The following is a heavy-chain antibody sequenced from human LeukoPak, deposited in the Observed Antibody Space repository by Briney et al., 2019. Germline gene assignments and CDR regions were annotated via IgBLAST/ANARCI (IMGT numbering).Heavy chain of an antibody. CDR1: GYSFTSYW. Sequence: KYGESLKISCKGSGYSFTSYWIGWVRQMPGKGLEWMGIIYPGDSDTRYSPSFQGQVTISADKSISTAYLRWSSLKASDSGMYYCAIGRYCSGGTCHWSPDFWGQETLVTVSS. CDR3: AIGRYCSGGTCHWSPDF. J-gene: IGHJ4*02. D-gene: IGHD2-15*01. CDR2: IYPGDSDT. V-gene: IGHV5-51*01.